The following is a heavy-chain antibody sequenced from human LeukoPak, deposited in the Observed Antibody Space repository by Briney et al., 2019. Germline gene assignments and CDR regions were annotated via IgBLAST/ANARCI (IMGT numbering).Heavy chain of an antibody. V-gene: IGHV4-38-2*01. Sequence: SETLSLTCAVSGYSISSGYYWGWIRQPPGKGLEWIGSIYHSGSTYYNPSLKSRVTISVDTSKNQFSLKLSSATAADTAVYYCARAPGTYSGYEAFDYWGQGTLVTVSS. CDR2: IYHSGST. CDR1: GYSISSGYY. D-gene: IGHD5-12*01. J-gene: IGHJ4*02. CDR3: ARAPGTYSGYEAFDY.